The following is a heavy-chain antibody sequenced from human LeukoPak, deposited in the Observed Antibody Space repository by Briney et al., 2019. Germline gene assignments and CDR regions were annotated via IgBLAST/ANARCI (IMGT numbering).Heavy chain of an antibody. CDR1: GFTFSSYT. J-gene: IGHJ4*02. Sequence: GSLRLSCAASGFTFSSYTMHWVRQAPGKGLEWVAVISSDGSNKYYADSVMGRFTISRDNSKNTLYLQMNSLRAEDTAVYYCAGYYYDSSGYPHPFDYWGQGTLVTVSS. CDR2: ISSDGSNK. CDR3: AGYYYDSSGYPHPFDY. V-gene: IGHV3-30*04. D-gene: IGHD3-22*01.